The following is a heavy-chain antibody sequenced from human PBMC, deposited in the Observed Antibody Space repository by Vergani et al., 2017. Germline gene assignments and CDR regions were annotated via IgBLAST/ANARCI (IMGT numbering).Heavy chain of an antibody. CDR3: ARQSYYYGSGSYYTPYGMDV. D-gene: IGHD3-10*01. J-gene: IGHJ6*02. Sequence: QVQLQESGPGLVKPSETLSLTCAVSGYSTSSGYYWGWIRQPPGKGLEWIGSIYHSGSTYYNPSLKSRVTISVDTSKNQFSLKLSSVTAADTAVYYCARQSYYYGSGSYYTPYGMDVWGQXP. V-gene: IGHV4-38-2*01. CDR2: IYHSGST. CDR1: GYSTSSGYY.